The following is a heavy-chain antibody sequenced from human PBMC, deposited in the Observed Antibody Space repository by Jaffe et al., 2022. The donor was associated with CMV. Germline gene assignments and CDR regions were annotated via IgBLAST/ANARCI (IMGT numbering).Heavy chain of an antibody. J-gene: IGHJ6*02. CDR2: IWYDGSNK. V-gene: IGHV3-33*01. CDR3: ARDQSPPGKLWFGELMSYGMDV. Sequence: QVQLVESGGGVVQPGRSLRLSCAASGFTFSSYGMHWVRQAPGKGLEWVAVIWYDGSNKYYADSVKGRFTISRDNSKNTLYLQMNSLRAEDTAVYYCARDQSPPGKLWFGELMSYGMDVWGQGTTVTVSS. D-gene: IGHD3-10*01. CDR1: GFTFSSYG.